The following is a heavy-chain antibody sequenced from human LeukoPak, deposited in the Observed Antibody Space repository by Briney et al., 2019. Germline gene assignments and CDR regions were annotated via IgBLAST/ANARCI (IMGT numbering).Heavy chain of an antibody. CDR1: GGSISSYY. Sequence: SETLSLTCTVSGGSISSYYWSWIRQPPGKGLEWIGYIYYSGSTNYNPSLKSRVTISVDTSKNQFSLKLSSVTAADTAVYYCARDFRGGWPPVWGQGTLVTVSS. V-gene: IGHV4-59*01. J-gene: IGHJ4*02. CDR3: ARDFRGGWPPV. D-gene: IGHD6-19*01. CDR2: IYYSGST.